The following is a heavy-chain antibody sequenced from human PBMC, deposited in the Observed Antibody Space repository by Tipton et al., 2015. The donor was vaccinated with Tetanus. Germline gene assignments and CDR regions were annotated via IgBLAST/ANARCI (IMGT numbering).Heavy chain of an antibody. CDR3: AGEGWSPYGDYGMDV. CDR1: GYTFTSYG. Sequence: QLVQSGAEVKKPGASVEVSCKASGYTFTSYGISWVRQAPGQGLEWMGWISAYNGNTNYAQELQGRVTMTTDTSTSTAYMELGSLRSDDRAVYYCAGEGWSPYGDYGMDVWGQGTTVTVSS. V-gene: IGHV1-18*01. D-gene: IGHD4-17*01. J-gene: IGHJ6*02. CDR2: ISAYNGNT.